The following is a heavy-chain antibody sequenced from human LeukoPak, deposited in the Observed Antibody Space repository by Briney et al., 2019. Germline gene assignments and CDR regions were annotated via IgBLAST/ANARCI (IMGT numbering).Heavy chain of an antibody. Sequence: PSKTLSLTCAVYGASFNDYYWSWIRHSPTKGLEWIGEVNPSGSAKYNPSLRSRVTISADTSKKQFFLRLSPVAAADSGVYYCAWERASNNHDNWFDPWGQGTLVTVSS. CDR1: GASFNDYY. D-gene: IGHD1-26*01. CDR2: VNPSGSA. J-gene: IGHJ5*02. CDR3: AWERASNNHDNWFDP. V-gene: IGHV4-34*01.